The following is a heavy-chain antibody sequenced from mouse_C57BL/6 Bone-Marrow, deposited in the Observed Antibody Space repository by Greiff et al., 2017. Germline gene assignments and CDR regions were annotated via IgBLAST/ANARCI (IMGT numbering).Heavy chain of an antibody. D-gene: IGHD2-5*01. CDR2: INPSSGYT. CDR3: ARRGSYSNHWFAY. CDR1: GYTFTSYW. Sequence: VQLQQSGAELAKPGASVKLSCKASGYTFTSYWMHWVKQRPGKGLEWIGYINPSSGYTTYNQMFKDKATLTADKSSSTASLLLSSLTYDDSAVYYWARRGSYSNHWFAYWGQGTLVTVSA. J-gene: IGHJ3*01. V-gene: IGHV1-7*01.